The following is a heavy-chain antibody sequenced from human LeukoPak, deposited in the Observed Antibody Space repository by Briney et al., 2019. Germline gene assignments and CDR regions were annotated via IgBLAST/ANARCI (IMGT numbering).Heavy chain of an antibody. J-gene: IGHJ4*02. CDR1: GFTFSSYA. V-gene: IGHV3-64*01. D-gene: IGHD2-2*01. CDR3: AKVYCSSTSCEGGDY. CDR2: ISSNGGST. Sequence: GSLRLSCAASGFTFSSYAMHWVRQAPGKGLEYVSAISSNGGSTYYANSVKGRFTISRDNSKNTLYLQMNSLRAEDTAVYYCAKVYCSSTSCEGGDYWGQGTLVTVSS.